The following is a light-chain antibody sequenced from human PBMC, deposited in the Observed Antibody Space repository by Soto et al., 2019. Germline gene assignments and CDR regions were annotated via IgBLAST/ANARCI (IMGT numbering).Light chain of an antibody. CDR2: DAS. CDR3: QQYYNWPRT. CDR1: QSVGTF. Sequence: DIVLTQSPATLSLSPGESATLSCRASQSVGTFLAWYQHKPGQAPRLLILDASTRATGVPPRFSGSKSGTDFTLTISSLQPEDFAVYYCQQYYNWPRTFGQGTKVDIK. J-gene: IGKJ1*01. V-gene: IGKV3-11*01.